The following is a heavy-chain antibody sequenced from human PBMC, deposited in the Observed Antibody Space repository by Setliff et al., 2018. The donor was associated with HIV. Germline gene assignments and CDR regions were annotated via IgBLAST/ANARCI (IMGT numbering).Heavy chain of an antibody. D-gene: IGHD6-19*01. CDR3: ARLRREEQWLVRGWFDP. Sequence: KASETLSLTCTVSGGSISSSSYYWGWIRQPPGKGLEWIGSIYYSGSTYYNPSLKSRVTISVDTSKNQFSLKLSSVTAADTAVYYCARLRREEQWLVRGWFDPWGQGTRVTVS. J-gene: IGHJ5*02. CDR2: IYYSGST. CDR1: GGSISSSSYY. V-gene: IGHV4-39*01.